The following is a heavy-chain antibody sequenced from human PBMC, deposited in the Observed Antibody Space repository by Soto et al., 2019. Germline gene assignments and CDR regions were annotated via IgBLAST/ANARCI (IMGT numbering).Heavy chain of an antibody. CDR3: ARAGRVGYYYDSSGKVKDAFDI. D-gene: IGHD3-22*01. V-gene: IGHV1-2*04. CDR2: INPNSGGT. J-gene: IGHJ3*02. CDR1: GYTFTGYY. Sequence: ASVKVSCKASGYTFTGYYMHWVLQAPGQGLEWMGWINPNSGGTNYAQKFQGWVTMTRDTSISTAYMELSRLRSDDTAVYYCARAGRVGYYYDSSGKVKDAFDIWG.